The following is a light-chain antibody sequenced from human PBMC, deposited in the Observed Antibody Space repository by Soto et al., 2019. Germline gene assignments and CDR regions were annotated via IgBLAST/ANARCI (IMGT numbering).Light chain of an antibody. CDR2: EAS. CDR3: QNFASAPQT. CDR1: QGIRHY. Sequence: IQLTQTKSSLSASVGDRVTITCRASQGIRHYLAWYQQKPGKVPKLLIYEASNLQSGVPSRFRGGGSGTEFTLTISSLQPEDVATYYCQNFASAPQTFGQRTKVDI. J-gene: IGKJ1*01. V-gene: IGKV1-27*01.